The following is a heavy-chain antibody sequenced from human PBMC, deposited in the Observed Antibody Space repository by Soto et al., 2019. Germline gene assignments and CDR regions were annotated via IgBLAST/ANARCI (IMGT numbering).Heavy chain of an antibody. V-gene: IGHV3-11*06. Sequence: SRRLSCVASGFNLSDYYMIWIRQNPEKGLEGVSYISYSGSFTKYADSVKGRFTISLDNAKNSLFLQMNSLRAEDTSIYYCARGSGYNWFDPWGPGTVVTVSS. CDR3: ARGSGYNWFDP. CDR1: GFNLSDYY. J-gene: IGHJ5*02. CDR2: ISYSGSFT. D-gene: IGHD1-1*01.